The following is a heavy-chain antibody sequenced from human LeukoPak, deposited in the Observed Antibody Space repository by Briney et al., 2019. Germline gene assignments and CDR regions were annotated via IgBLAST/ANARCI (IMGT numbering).Heavy chain of an antibody. CDR1: GYTFTGYY. CDR2: INPNSGGT. J-gene: IGHJ3*02. D-gene: IGHD1-26*01. Sequence: ASVKVSCKASGYTFTGYYMHWVRQAPGQGLEWMGWINPNSGGTNYAQKFQGRVTMTRDTSISTAYMELSRLRSDDTAIYHCAKYSGHYLNDAFDIWGQGTMVTVSS. CDR3: AKYSGHYLNDAFDI. V-gene: IGHV1-2*02.